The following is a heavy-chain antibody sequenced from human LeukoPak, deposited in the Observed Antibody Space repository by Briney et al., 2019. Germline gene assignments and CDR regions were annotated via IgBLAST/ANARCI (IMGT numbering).Heavy chain of an antibody. V-gene: IGHV3-66*04. D-gene: IGHD6-19*01. CDR2: IYSGGTT. CDR1: GFTVSSNY. Sequence: PGGSLRLSCAASGFTVSSNYMSWVRQAPGKGLEWVSVIYSGGTTLYADSVKGRFTISRDNSKDTLYLQMNSLRVEDTAVYYCARPSRIGYSNGLVLDSWGQGTLVTVSS. CDR3: ARPSRIGYSNGLVLDS. J-gene: IGHJ4*02.